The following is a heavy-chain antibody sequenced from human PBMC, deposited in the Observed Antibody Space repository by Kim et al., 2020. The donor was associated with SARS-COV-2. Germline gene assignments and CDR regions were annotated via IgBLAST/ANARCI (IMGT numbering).Heavy chain of an antibody. CDR3: ARGISWYLYFDS. D-gene: IGHD6-13*01. V-gene: IGHV4-59*01. J-gene: IGHJ4*02. Sequence: SETLSLTCTVSGASLTYYYWSWVRQPPGKDLEWIGSIYYTGSTNYNPSLNSRVTMSIDTSKNQFSLKVTSVTAADTAVYYCARGISWYLYFDSWGQGAL. CDR1: GASLTYYY. CDR2: IYYTGST.